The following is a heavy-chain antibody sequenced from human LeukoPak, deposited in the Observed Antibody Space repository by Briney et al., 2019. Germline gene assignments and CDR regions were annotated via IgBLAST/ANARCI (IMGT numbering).Heavy chain of an antibody. CDR3: ARDGYCSSTSCYKYYFDY. D-gene: IGHD2-2*03. CDR1: GGTFSSYA. Sequence: GASVKVSCKASGGTFSSYAISWVRQAPGQGLEWMGGIIPIFGTANYAQKFQGRVTITADESTSTAYMELSSLRSEDTAVYYCARDGYCSSTSCYKYYFDYWGQGTLVTVSS. J-gene: IGHJ4*02. CDR2: IIPIFGTA. V-gene: IGHV1-69*13.